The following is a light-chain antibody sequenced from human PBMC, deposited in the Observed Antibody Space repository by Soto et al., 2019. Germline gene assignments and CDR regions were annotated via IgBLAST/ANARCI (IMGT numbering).Light chain of an antibody. CDR1: SSNIGSNT. Sequence: QSVLTQPPSASVTPGQRVTISCSGSSSNIGSNTVSWYHQLPGTAPTLLIYNNYQRPSGVPDRFSGSKSVTSASLAISGLQSEDEADYYCATWDDRLNCVVLGGGTKLTVL. CDR2: NNY. V-gene: IGLV1-44*01. CDR3: ATWDDRLNCVV. J-gene: IGLJ2*01.